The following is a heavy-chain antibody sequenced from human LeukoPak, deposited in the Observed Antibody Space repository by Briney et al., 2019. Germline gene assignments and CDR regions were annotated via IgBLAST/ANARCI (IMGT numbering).Heavy chain of an antibody. CDR2: ISGSGVGT. J-gene: IGHJ4*02. D-gene: IGHD1-26*01. CDR3: ARDLSVGSKPDLGFDY. CDR1: GFTFSSYA. Sequence: GGSLRLSCAASGFTFSSYAMSWVRQAPGKGLEWVSVISGSGVGTYYADSVKGRFTISRDNSKNTLYLQMNSLRAEDTAVYYCARDLSVGSKPDLGFDYWGQGTLVTVSS. V-gene: IGHV3-23*01.